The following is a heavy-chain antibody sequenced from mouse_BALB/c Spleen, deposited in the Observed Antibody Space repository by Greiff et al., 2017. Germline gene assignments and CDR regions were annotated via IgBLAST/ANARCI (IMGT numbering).Heavy chain of an antibody. CDR1: GFTFSSFG. CDR3: ARTPYYYGSSYAMDY. J-gene: IGHJ4*01. V-gene: IGHV5-17*02. CDR2: ISSGSSTI. D-gene: IGHD1-1*01. Sequence: EVKLMESGGGLVQPGGSRKLSCAASGFTFSSFGMHWVRQAPEKGLEWVAYISSGSSTIYYADTVKGRFTISRDNPKNTLFLQMTSLRSEDTAMYYCARTPYYYGSSYAMDYWGQGTSVTVSS.